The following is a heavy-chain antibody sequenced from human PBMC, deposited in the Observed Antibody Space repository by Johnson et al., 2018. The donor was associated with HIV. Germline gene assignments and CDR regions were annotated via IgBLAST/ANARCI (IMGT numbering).Heavy chain of an antibody. Sequence: VQLVESGGGLVQPGGSLRLSCAASGFTFSSYWMSWVRQAPGKGLEWVANIKQDGTEKYYVGSVKGRFTISRDNAKNSLYLQMNSLRAEDTAVYYCARDSRISLIVVVSRGGFDIWGQGTMVTVSS. V-gene: IGHV3-7*01. J-gene: IGHJ3*02. D-gene: IGHD3-22*01. CDR1: GFTFSSYW. CDR2: IKQDGTEK. CDR3: ARDSRISLIVVVSRGGFDI.